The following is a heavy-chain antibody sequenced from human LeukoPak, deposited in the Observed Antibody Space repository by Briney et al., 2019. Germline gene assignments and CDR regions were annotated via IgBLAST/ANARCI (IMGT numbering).Heavy chain of an antibody. D-gene: IGHD4-17*01. CDR3: AKFPRPRGVTTIGYAFDI. J-gene: IGHJ3*02. CDR2: ISYDGSNK. CDR1: GFTFSSYG. Sequence: PGGSLRLSCAASGFTFSSYGMHWVRQAPGKGLEWVAVISYDGSNKYYADSVKGRFTISRDNSKNTLYLQMNSLRAEDTAVYYCAKFPRPRGVTTIGYAFDIWGQGTMVTVSS. V-gene: IGHV3-30*18.